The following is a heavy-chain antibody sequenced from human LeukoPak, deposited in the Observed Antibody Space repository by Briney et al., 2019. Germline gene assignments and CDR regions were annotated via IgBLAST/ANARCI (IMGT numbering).Heavy chain of an antibody. CDR1: GFTFRNHW. J-gene: IGHJ4*02. CDR2: ISSDGSST. Sequence: GGSLRLSCAASGFTFRNHWMHWVRQTQGKGLVWFSLISSDGSSTTYADSVKGRFTISRDNAKNTLYLQINNLRAEDTAMYYCARDQRVTGRPDIDYWGQGTLVIVSS. D-gene: IGHD6-6*01. CDR3: ARDQRVTGRPDIDY. V-gene: IGHV3-74*03.